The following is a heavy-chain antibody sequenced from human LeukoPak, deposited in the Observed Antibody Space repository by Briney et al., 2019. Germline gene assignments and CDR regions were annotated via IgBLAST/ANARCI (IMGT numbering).Heavy chain of an antibody. Sequence: ASVKVSCKASGYTFTSYYIHWVRQAPGQGLEWMGKINPSGDSTNYAQKFQGRVTTTADKATSTAYMELSRLRSDDTAVYYCARGGEVVIQPDFDYWGQGTLVTVSS. CDR3: ARGGEVVIQPDFDY. D-gene: IGHD3-22*01. J-gene: IGHJ4*02. CDR2: INPSGDST. V-gene: IGHV1-46*01. CDR1: GYTFTSYY.